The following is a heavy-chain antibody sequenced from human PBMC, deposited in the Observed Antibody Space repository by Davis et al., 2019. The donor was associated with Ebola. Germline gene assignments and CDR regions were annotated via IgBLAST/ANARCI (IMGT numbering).Heavy chain of an antibody. Sequence: MPSETLSLTCTVSGGSIRSYYWSWIRQPPGKGLEWIGYIYYSGSTHYNPSLNSRVSISVDTSKSQFSLRLTSVTAADTAVYYCAREVQGWSGDYGFDVWGQGTTVTVSS. CDR3: AREVQGWSGDYGFDV. J-gene: IGHJ6*02. CDR2: IYYSGST. CDR1: GGSIRSYY. V-gene: IGHV4-59*12. D-gene: IGHD3-10*02.